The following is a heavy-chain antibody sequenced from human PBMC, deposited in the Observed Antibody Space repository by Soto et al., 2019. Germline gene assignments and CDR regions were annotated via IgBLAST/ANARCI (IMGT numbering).Heavy chain of an antibody. CDR1: GFTFSNAG. CDR2: IKSKTDGGTT. CDR3: TTDTDCSGGSCYLDAFDI. Sequence: EVQLVESGGGLVKPGGSLRLSCAASGFTFSNAGMSWVRQAPGKGLEWVGRIKSKTDGGTTDYPAPVKCRFTISRDESKNTLYLQMNSLKTEDTAAYYCTTDTDCSGGSCYLDAFDIGGQGTMVTVSS. J-gene: IGHJ3*02. V-gene: IGHV3-15*01. D-gene: IGHD2-15*01.